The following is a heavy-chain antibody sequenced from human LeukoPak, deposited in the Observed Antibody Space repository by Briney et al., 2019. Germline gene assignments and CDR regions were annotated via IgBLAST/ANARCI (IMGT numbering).Heavy chain of an antibody. V-gene: IGHV5-51*01. CDR3: ARRSGGYFAFDI. CDR1: GYSFTNYW. D-gene: IGHD1-26*01. CDR2: IYPGDSAI. J-gene: IGHJ3*02. Sequence: GESLKISCKGSGYSFTNYWIGWVRQMPGKGLEWIGIIYPGDSAIKYSPSFQGQVTISVDKSISTAYLQWSSLKASDTAMYYCARRSGGYFAFDIWGQGAMVTVSS.